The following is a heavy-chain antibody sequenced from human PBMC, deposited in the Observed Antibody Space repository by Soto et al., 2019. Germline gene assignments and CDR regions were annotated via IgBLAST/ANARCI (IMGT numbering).Heavy chain of an antibody. J-gene: IGHJ6*02. Sequence: SQTLSLTCAISGDSVSSNSAAWNWIRQSPSRGLEWLGRTYYRSKWYNDYAVSVKSRITINPDTSKNQFSLQLNSVTPEDTAVYYCARDPRLRFLEWFPYGMDVWGQGTTVTVSS. CDR1: GDSVSSNSAA. V-gene: IGHV6-1*01. CDR2: TYYRSKWYN. D-gene: IGHD3-3*01. CDR3: ARDPRLRFLEWFPYGMDV.